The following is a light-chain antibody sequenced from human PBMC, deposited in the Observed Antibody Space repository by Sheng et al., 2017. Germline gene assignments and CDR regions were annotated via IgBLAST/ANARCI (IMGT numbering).Light chain of an antibody. Sequence: EVVLTQSPGTLSLSPGERATLSCRASQRLSSNYLAWYQQKPGQAPRLLIYGASNRATGISDRFSGSASETDFTLTISRLEPEDFAVYYCQQYGGSPYSFGQGTKLEIK. CDR2: GAS. J-gene: IGKJ2*03. V-gene: IGKV3-20*01. CDR1: QRLSSNY. CDR3: QQYGGSPYS.